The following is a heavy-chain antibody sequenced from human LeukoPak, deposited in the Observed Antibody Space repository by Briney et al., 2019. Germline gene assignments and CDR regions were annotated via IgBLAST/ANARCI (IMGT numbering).Heavy chain of an antibody. CDR3: ARFGNYYGSGSYYNGWFDP. V-gene: IGHV4-34*01. CDR2: INHSGST. CDR1: GGSFSGYY. Sequence: SETLSLTCAVYGGSFSGYYWSWIRQPPGKGLEWIGEINHSGSTNYNPSLKSRVTISVDTSKNQFSLKLSSVTAADTAVYYCARFGNYYGSGSYYNGWFDPWGQGTLVTVSS. J-gene: IGHJ5*02. D-gene: IGHD3-10*01.